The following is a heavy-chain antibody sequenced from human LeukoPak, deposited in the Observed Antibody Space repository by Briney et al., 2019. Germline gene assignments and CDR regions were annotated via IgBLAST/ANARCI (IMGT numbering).Heavy chain of an antibody. Sequence: AGGSLRLSCAASGFTLSSYWMHWVRQAPGKGLVWVSHINSDGTTTTYAGSVKGRFTISRDNAKNTLYLQMNSLRAEDTAVYYCARSDYFDYWGQGTLVTVSS. J-gene: IGHJ4*02. CDR2: INSDGTTT. CDR1: GFTLSSYW. CDR3: ARSDYFDY. V-gene: IGHV3-74*01.